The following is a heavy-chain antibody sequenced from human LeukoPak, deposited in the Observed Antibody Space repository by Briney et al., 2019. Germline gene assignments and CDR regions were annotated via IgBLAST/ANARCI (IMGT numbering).Heavy chain of an antibody. J-gene: IGHJ1*01. Sequence: ASVKVSCKASGYTFTGYYMHWVRQAPGQGLEWMGWINPNSGGTNYAQEFQGRVTMTRDTSISTAYMELSRLRSDDTAVYYCASSARSWSSLFFQHWGQGTLVTASS. V-gene: IGHV1-2*02. CDR2: INPNSGGT. D-gene: IGHD6-13*01. CDR1: GYTFTGYY. CDR3: ASSARSWSSLFFQH.